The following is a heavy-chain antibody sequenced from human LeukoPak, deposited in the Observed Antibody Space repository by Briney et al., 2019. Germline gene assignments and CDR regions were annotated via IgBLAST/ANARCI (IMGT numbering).Heavy chain of an antibody. Sequence: SETLSLTCGVSGGSLSFYYWSWIRQSPGKGLEWIAEISQNGDSNYNMSLKSRVTISLDTSKNQSSLSLNSVTAADTAIFYCARSMVTTDRNFDHWGQGTLVTVSS. D-gene: IGHD2-21*02. V-gene: IGHV4-34*01. CDR2: ISQNGDS. CDR3: ARSMVTTDRNFDH. J-gene: IGHJ4*01. CDR1: GGSLSFYY.